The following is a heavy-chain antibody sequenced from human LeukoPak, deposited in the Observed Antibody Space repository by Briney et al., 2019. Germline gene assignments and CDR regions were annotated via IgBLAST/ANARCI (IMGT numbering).Heavy chain of an antibody. V-gene: IGHV1-3*01. CDR2: INAGNGNT. CDR3: ARPAAAGTRAFWFDP. Sequence: ASVKVSCKASGYIFTNYALHWVRQAPGQRLEWMGWINAGNGNTKYSQKFQGRVTITRDTSASTAYMELSSLRSEDTAVYYCARPAAAGTRAFWFDPWGQGTLVTVSS. J-gene: IGHJ5*02. CDR1: GYIFTNYA. D-gene: IGHD6-13*01.